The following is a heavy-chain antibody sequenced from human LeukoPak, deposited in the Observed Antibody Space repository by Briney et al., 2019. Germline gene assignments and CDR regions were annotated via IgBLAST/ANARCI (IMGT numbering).Heavy chain of an antibody. V-gene: IGHV1-18*01. CDR2: ISAYNGNT. Sequence: ASVKVSCKASGGTFSSYAISWVRQAPGQGLEWMGWISAYNGNTNYAQKLQGRVAMTTDTSTSTAYMELRSLRSDDTAVYYCARVPVGYSSGWYRGNYFDYWGQGTLVTVSS. CDR3: ARVPVGYSSGWYRGNYFDY. D-gene: IGHD6-19*01. J-gene: IGHJ4*02. CDR1: GGTFSSYA.